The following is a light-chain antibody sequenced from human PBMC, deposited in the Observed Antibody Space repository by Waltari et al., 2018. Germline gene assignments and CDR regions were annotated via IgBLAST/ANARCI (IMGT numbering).Light chain of an antibody. V-gene: IGKV1-17*03. CDR1: QGIRTY. CDR3: HQYNSYPWT. J-gene: IGKJ1*01. Sequence: DIQMTQSQSVMSASVGDRVTITCRAIQGIRTYLAWFQQKPGEAPKRLIYAASNLQSGVPSRFSGSGSGTEFTLTISSLQPEDFATYYCHQYNSYPWTFGQGTKVEIK. CDR2: AAS.